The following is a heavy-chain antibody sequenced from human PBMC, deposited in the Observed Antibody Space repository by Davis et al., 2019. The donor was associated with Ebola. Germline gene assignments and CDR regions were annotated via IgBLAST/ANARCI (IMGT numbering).Heavy chain of an antibody. D-gene: IGHD2-21*02. CDR3: ARDPSVTAGYYGMDV. V-gene: IGHV3-30*02. Sequence: PGGSLRLSCAASGFTFNIFDMHWVRQAPGRGLEWVAFVRSHGSDDHYADSVKGRFTISRDNSKNTLYLQMNSLRPEDTAVYYCARDPSVTAGYYGMDVWGKGTTVTVSS. J-gene: IGHJ6*04. CDR1: GFTFNIFD. CDR2: VRSHGSDD.